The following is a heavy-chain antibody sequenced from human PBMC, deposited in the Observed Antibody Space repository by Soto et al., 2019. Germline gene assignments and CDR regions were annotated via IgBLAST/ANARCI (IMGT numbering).Heavy chain of an antibody. CDR2: IIPIFGTA. Sequence: SVKVSCKASGGTFSSYAISWVRQAPGQGLEWMGGIIPIFGTANYAQKFQGRVTITRDMSTSTAYMELSSLRSEDTAVYYCAAEESGGYYYYGMDVWGQGTTVTVPS. J-gene: IGHJ6*02. CDR1: GGTFSSYA. V-gene: IGHV1-69*05. CDR3: AAEESGGYYYYGMDV. D-gene: IGHD3-3*01.